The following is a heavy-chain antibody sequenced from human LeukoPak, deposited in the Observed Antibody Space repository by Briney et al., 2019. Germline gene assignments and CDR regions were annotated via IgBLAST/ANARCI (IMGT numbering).Heavy chain of an antibody. V-gene: IGHV4-59*01. CDR1: DGSINSYY. CDR2: IYYSGST. D-gene: IGHD3-22*01. J-gene: IGHJ4*02. Sequence: SETLSLTCSVSDGSINSYYWSWIRQPPGKGLEWIGYIYYSGSTNYNPSLKSRVTISVDTSKNQFSLKLSSVTAADTAVYYCVRTLGYYDSSGYYRYYFDYWGQGTLVSVSS. CDR3: VRTLGYYDSSGYYRYYFDY.